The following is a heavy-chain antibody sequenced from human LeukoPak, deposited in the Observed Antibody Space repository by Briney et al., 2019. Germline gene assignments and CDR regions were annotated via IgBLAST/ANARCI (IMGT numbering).Heavy chain of an antibody. D-gene: IGHD3-10*02. CDR2: AGWAGGTT. CDR1: GFTFDRHT. CDR3: AKELDTMFFDY. V-gene: IGHV3-43*01. J-gene: IGHJ4*02. Sequence: GGSLRLSCAASGFTFDRHTIHWVRQAPGKGLEWVSLAGWAGGTTFYSDSVRGRFTISRDSGRKSVYLQMNSPTTDDTAFYFCAKELDTMFFDYWGQGALVTVSS.